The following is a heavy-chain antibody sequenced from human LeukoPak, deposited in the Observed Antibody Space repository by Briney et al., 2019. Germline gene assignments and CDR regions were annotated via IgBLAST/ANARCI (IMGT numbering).Heavy chain of an antibody. CDR1: GYTFTSYY. V-gene: IGHV1-46*01. CDR2: INPSGGST. D-gene: IGHD3-22*01. Sequence: ASVKVSCKASGYTFTSYYMHWVRQAPGQGLEWMGIINPSGGSTSYAQKFQGRVTMTRDMSTSTVYTELSSLRSEDTAVYYCARDYYDSSGYYHWFDPWGQGTLVTVSS. J-gene: IGHJ5*02. CDR3: ARDYYDSSGYYHWFDP.